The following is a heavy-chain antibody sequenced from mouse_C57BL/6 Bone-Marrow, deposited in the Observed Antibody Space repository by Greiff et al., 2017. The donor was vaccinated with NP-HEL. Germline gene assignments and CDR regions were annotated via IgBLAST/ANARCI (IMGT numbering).Heavy chain of an antibody. D-gene: IGHD2-1*01. CDR1: GFNIKDDY. J-gene: IGHJ2*01. CDR2: IDPENGDT. Sequence: EGKLMESGAELVRPGASVKLSCTASGFNIKDDYMHWVKQRPEQGLEWIGWIDPENGDTEYASKFQGKATITADTSSNTAYLQLSSLTSEDTAVYYCTSYGNYNYWGQGTTLTVSS. CDR3: TSYGNYNY. V-gene: IGHV14-4*01.